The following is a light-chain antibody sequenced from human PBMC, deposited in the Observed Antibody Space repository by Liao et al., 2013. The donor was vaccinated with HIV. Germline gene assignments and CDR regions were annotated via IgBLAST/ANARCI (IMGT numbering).Light chain of an antibody. CDR1: KLGDKY. CDR3: QAWDIITGV. Sequence: SYEMTQPPSVSVSPGQTASITCSGDKLGDKYVCWYQQKPGLSPVLVIYHDTRRPSGIPERFSGSTSGNAATLTISGTQAMDEAAYYCQAWDIITGVFGAGTTLTVL. J-gene: IGLJ3*02. V-gene: IGLV3-1*01. CDR2: HDT.